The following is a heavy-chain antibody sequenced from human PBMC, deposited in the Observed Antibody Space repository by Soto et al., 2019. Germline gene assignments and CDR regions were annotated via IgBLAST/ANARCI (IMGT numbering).Heavy chain of an antibody. CDR2: INHSGST. J-gene: IGHJ6*02. V-gene: IGHV4-34*01. CDR3: ARAMVRGVWDV. Sequence: QVQLQQWGAGLLKPSETLSLTCAVYGGSFSGYYWSWIRQPPGKGLEWIGEINHSGSTNYNPSLKSRVTISVDTSKNQCSLKLSSVTAADTAVYYCARAMVRGVWDVWGQGTTVTVS. D-gene: IGHD3-10*01. CDR1: GGSFSGYY.